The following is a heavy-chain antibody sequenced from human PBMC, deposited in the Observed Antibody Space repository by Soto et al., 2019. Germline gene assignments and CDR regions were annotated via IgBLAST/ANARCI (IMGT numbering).Heavy chain of an antibody. CDR3: ARGSSGRYYYGMDV. CDR2: IKQDGSEK. CDR1: GFTFSSDW. D-gene: IGHD6-19*01. V-gene: IGHV3-7*03. Sequence: EVQLVESGGGLVQPGGSLRLSCAASGFTFSSDWMSWVRQAPGKGLEWVANIKQDGSEKYYVDSVKGRFTISRDNAKNALYLQMNSLRAEDTAVYYCARGSSGRYYYGMDVWGQGTTVTVSS. J-gene: IGHJ6*02.